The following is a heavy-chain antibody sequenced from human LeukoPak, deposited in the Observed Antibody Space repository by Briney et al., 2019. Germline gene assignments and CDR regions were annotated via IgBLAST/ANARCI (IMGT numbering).Heavy chain of an antibody. V-gene: IGHV3-30*02. D-gene: IGHD3-10*01. Sequence: GGSLRLSCAASGFTFSSYGMHWVRQAPGKGLEWVAFIPYDENNKYYAGSVKGRFTISRDNSKSTLYLQMNSLRVEDTAVYYCAKEGYYGSGSFPDSWGQGTLVTVSS. CDR2: IPYDENNK. CDR3: AKEGYYGSGSFPDS. CDR1: GFTFSSYG. J-gene: IGHJ4*02.